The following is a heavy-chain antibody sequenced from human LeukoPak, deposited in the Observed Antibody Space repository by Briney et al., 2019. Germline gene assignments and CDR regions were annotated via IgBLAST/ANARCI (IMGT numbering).Heavy chain of an antibody. CDR2: INPNSGGT. V-gene: IGHV1-2*02. D-gene: IGHD2-2*02. CDR3: AREFIVVVPAAIENYFDY. CDR1: GYTFTGYY. J-gene: IGHJ4*02. Sequence: ASVKVSCKASGYTFTGYYMHWVRQAPRQGLEWMGWINPNSGGTNYAQKCQGRVTRARDTSISTAYMELSRLRSDDTAVYYCAREFIVVVPAAIENYFDYWGQGTLVTVSS.